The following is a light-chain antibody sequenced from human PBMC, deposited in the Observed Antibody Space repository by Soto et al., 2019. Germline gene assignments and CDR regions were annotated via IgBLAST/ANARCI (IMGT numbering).Light chain of an antibody. V-gene: IGLV4-69*01. CDR1: SGHSSYA. CDR3: QTWNTSTKVV. CDR2: LNSDGSH. Sequence: QPVLTQSPYASASLGASVKLTCTLSSGHSSYAIAWHQQQPEKSPRYLMKLNSDGSHNKGDGIPDRFSGSSSGAERYLTISSLQSEDEADYYCQTWNTSTKVVFGGGIKLTVL. J-gene: IGLJ2*01.